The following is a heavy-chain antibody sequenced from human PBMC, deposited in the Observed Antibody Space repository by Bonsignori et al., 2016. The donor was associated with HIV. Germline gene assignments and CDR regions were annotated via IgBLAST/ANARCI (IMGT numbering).Heavy chain of an antibody. V-gene: IGHV3-30*02. CDR2: IRYDGNNE. D-gene: IGHD2-15*01. Sequence: VRQMPGKGLEWVAFIRYDGNNEYYADSVKGRYTISRDNSKNTLDLQMSGLRAEDTAVYYCAKDEFCSGGSCYALVDWGQGTLVTVSS. CDR3: AKDEFCSGGSCYALVD. J-gene: IGHJ4*02.